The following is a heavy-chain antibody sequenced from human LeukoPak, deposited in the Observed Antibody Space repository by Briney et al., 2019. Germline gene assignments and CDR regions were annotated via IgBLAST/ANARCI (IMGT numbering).Heavy chain of an antibody. CDR3: AKGFGDTTFGVVTANDY. V-gene: IGHV3-23*01. J-gene: IGHJ4*02. CDR2: ISGVGDRT. D-gene: IGHD3-3*01. Sequence: PGGSLRLSCAASGFTFSSYWMSWVRQAPGKGLEWVSTISGVGDRTYFADSVKGRFTVSRDNSKSTLYLQMNRLRAEDTAVYYCAKGFGDTTFGVVTANDYWGQGILVIVSS. CDR1: GFTFSSYW.